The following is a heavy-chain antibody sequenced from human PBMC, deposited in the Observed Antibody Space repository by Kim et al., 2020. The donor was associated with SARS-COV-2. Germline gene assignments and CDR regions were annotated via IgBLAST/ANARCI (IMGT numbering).Heavy chain of an antibody. D-gene: IGHD6-13*01. CDR3: ATEMAAVGGVYYGMDV. Sequence: GGSLRLSCAASGFTISKYWMSWVRQAPGKGLEWIANIKEDGSATFYVESVKGRFTISRDNAKNSLYLEMNSLRVEDTAVYYCATEMAAVGGVYYGMDVWGQGTPVTVSS. J-gene: IGHJ6*02. CDR2: IKEDGSAT. V-gene: IGHV3-7*03. CDR1: GFTISKYW.